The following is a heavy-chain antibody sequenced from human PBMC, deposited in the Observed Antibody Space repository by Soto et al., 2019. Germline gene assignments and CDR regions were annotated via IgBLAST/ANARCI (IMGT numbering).Heavy chain of an antibody. J-gene: IGHJ1*01. CDR1: GFTVSSRRNY. CDR3: ARGTAEYDSSGYPLSA. CDR2: IFDGDNS. Sequence: EVQLVESGGGLIQPGGSLRLSCVVSGFTVSSRRNYMSWVRQAPGKGLEWVSVIFDGDNSYYADSVKGRFTISRDNSKNTLYLQMNSLRAEDTAVYYCARGTAEYDSSGYPLSAGGRGTLVTVSS. D-gene: IGHD3-22*01. V-gene: IGHV3-53*01.